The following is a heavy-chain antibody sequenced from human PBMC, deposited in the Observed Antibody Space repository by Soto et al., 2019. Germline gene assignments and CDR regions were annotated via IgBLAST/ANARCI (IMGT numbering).Heavy chain of an antibody. J-gene: IGHJ3*02. CDR3: ARHRKLAARPHDAFDI. V-gene: IGHV4-39*01. CDR1: GGSISSSSYY. Sequence: QLQLQESGPGLVKPSETLSLTYTVSGGSISSSSYYWGWIRQPPGKVLEGIGSIYYSGSTYYNPSLKRRVPISVDTSKNQFSLKLSSVTAADTAVYYCARHRKLAARPHDAFDIWGQGTMVTVSS. CDR2: IYYSGST. D-gene: IGHD6-6*01.